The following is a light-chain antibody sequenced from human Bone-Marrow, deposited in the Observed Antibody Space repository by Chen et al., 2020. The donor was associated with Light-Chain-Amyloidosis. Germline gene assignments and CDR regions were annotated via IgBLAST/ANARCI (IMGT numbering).Light chain of an antibody. V-gene: IGLV2-23*01. CDR2: EDT. J-gene: IGLJ2*01. CDR1: TSDVGTYNL. CDR3: CSYAGSNTYV. Sequence: QSALTQPASVSGSPGQSITISCTGTTSDVGTYNLVSWYQQHPGKAPKLIIFEDTQRPSGVSTRFSASKSVNTASLRIFRLQADDEADYYCCSYAGSNTYVFGGGTKLTVL.